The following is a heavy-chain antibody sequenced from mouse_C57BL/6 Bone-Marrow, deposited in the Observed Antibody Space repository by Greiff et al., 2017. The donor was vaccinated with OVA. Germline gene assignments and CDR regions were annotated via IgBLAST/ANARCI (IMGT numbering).Heavy chain of an antibody. V-gene: IGHV1-72*01. D-gene: IGHD1-1*01. CDR2: IDPNSGGT. CDR1: GYTFTSYW. CDR3: ARGGVYGSSPYWYFDV. J-gene: IGHJ1*03. Sequence: LVESGAELVKPGASVKLSCKASGYTFTSYWMHWVKQRPGRGLEWIGRIDPNSGGTKYNEKFKSKATLTVDKTSSTAYLQLSSLTSEDSAVYYCARGGVYGSSPYWYFDVWGTGTTVTVSS.